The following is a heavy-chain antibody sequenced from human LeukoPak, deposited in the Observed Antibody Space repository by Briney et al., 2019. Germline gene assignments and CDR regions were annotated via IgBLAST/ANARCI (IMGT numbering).Heavy chain of an antibody. CDR3: ARITYYYGSGSYLLDY. CDR2: INHSGST. V-gene: IGHV4-34*01. Sequence: PSETLSLTCAVYGGSFSGYYWSWIRKPPGKGLEWLGEINHSGSTNYNPSLKSRVTISVDTSKNQFSLKLSSVTAADTAVYYCARITYYYGSGSYLLDYWGQGTLVTVSS. CDR1: GGSFSGYY. J-gene: IGHJ4*02. D-gene: IGHD3-10*01.